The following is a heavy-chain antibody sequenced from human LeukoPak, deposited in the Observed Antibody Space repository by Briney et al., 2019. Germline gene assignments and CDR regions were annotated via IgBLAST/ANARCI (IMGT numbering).Heavy chain of an antibody. D-gene: IGHD6-13*01. CDR2: IYTSGST. V-gene: IGHV4-4*07. Sequence: SETLSLTCTVSGGSISSYYWSWIRHPAGKGLEWIGRIYTSGSTNYNPSLKSRVTMSVDTSKNQFSLKLSSVTAADTAVYYCALGRIAAAGTVDYWGQGTLVTVSS. CDR1: GGSISSYY. CDR3: ALGRIAAAGTVDY. J-gene: IGHJ4*02.